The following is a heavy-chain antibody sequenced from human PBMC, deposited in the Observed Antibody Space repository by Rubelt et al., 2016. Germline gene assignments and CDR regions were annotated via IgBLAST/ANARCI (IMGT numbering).Heavy chain of an antibody. Sequence: QITLKESGPTLVKPTQTLTLTCTFSGFSLSTSGVGVGWIRQPPGKALEWLALIYWNDDKRYSPSLKSRLTITKDTSKDQVVLTMTNIGPMDTTTYYCAHSLLRYFDWLNFDYWGQRTLVTVSS. D-gene: IGHD3-9*01. CDR1: GFSLSTSGVG. V-gene: IGHV2-5*01. CDR2: IYWNDDK. J-gene: IGHJ4*02. CDR3: AHSLLRYFDWLNFDY.